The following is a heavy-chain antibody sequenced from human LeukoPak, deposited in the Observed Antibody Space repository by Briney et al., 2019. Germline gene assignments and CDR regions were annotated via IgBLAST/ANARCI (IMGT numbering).Heavy chain of an antibody. CDR3: ASTVYNWGPDYYGMDV. Sequence: SVKVSFKASGGTFSSYAISWVRQAPGQGLEWMGGIIPIFGTANYAQKFQGRVTITADESTSTAYMELSSLRSEDTAVYYCASTVYNWGPDYYGMDVWGQGTTVTVSS. CDR1: GGTFSSYA. V-gene: IGHV1-69*13. D-gene: IGHD5-24*01. CDR2: IIPIFGTA. J-gene: IGHJ6*02.